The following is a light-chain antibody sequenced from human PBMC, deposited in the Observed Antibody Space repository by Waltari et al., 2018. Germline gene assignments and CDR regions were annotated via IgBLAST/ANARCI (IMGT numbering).Light chain of an antibody. J-gene: IGLJ3*02. CDR2: RNT. V-gene: IGLV1-47*01. CDR3: AVWDDRLSAWV. CDR1: SSNLADNY. Sequence: QSVVTQPPSASGTPGQRVPISCSGCSSNLADNYVLWYQQLPQTAPRLLIYRNTDRPSGVPDRFSGSKSGTSASLAISGLRSEDEADYYCAVWDDRLSAWVFGGGTKLTVL.